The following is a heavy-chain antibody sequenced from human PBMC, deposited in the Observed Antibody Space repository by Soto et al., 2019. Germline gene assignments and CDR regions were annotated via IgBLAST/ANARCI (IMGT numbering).Heavy chain of an antibody. D-gene: IGHD3-22*01. V-gene: IGHV4-30-4*01. Sequence: SETLSLTCTVSGGSISSGDYYWSWIRQPPGKGLEWIGYVYYSGSTYYIPSLKSRVTISVDTSKNQFSLKLSSVTAADTAVYYCARDGYYDSSGYYYDYWGQGTLVTVSS. J-gene: IGHJ4*02. CDR1: GGSISSGDYY. CDR3: ARDGYYDSSGYYYDY. CDR2: VYYSGST.